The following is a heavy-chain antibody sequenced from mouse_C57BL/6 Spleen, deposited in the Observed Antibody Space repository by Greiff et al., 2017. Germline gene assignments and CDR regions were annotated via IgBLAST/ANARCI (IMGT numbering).Heavy chain of an antibody. V-gene: IGHV1-80*01. CDR1: GYAFSSYW. J-gene: IGHJ2*01. CDR2: IYPGDGDT. Sequence: VKLMESGAELVKPGASVKISCKASGYAFSSYWMNWVKQRPGKGLEWIGQIYPGDGDTNYNGKFKGKATLTADKSSSTAYMQLSSLTSEDSAVYFCARWDGSSPFDYWGQGTTLTVSS. D-gene: IGHD1-1*01. CDR3: ARWDGSSPFDY.